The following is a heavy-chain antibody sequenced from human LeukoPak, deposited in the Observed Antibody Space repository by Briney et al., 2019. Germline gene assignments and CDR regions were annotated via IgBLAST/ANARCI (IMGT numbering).Heavy chain of an antibody. J-gene: IGHJ4*02. CDR1: GGSFSGYY. D-gene: IGHD4-11*01. CDR3: AKSYFDYSTYYSYYFNL. CDR2: INHSGST. Sequence: SETLSLTCAVYGGSFSGYYWSWIRQPPGKGLEWIGEINHSGSTNYNPSLKSRVTISVDTSKNQFALKLSSVTAADTAVYYCAKSYFDYSTYYSYYFNLWGQGALVTVSS. V-gene: IGHV4-34*01.